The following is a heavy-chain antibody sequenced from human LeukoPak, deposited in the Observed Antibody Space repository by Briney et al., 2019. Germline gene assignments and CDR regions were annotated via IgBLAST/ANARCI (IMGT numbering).Heavy chain of an antibody. CDR3: ARDRFGEGVDS. J-gene: IGHJ4*02. Sequence: VASVKVSRKASGYTFTNYATHWVRQAPGQRLEWMGWINAGNGNTKYSQKFQGRVTITRDTSASTAYMELSSLRSEDTAVYYCARDRFGEGVDSWGQGTLVTVSS. V-gene: IGHV1-3*01. D-gene: IGHD3-10*01. CDR1: GYTFTNYA. CDR2: INAGNGNT.